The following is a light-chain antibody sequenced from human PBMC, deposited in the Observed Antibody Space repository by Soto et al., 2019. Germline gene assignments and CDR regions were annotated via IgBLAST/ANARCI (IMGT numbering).Light chain of an antibody. Sequence: DIQMTQSPSSLSASVGDRVTITCRASQSISSYLNWYQQKPGKAPNLLIYAASILQSGVPSRFSGSGSGTEFTLTISSLQPDDFATYYCQQYNSYSTFGQGTKVDIK. CDR3: QQYNSYST. J-gene: IGKJ1*01. CDR2: AAS. CDR1: QSISSY. V-gene: IGKV1-39*01.